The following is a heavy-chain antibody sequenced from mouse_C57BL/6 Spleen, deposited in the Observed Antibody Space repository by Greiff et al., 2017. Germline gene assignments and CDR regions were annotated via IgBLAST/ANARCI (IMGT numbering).Heavy chain of an antibody. CDR1: GYSFTGYY. D-gene: IGHD2-2*01. Sequence: EVQLQQSGPELVKPGASVKISCKASGYSFTGYYMNWVKQSPEKSLEWIGEINPSTGGTTYNQKFKAKATLTVDKSSSTAYMQLKSLTSEDSAVYYCASRSTMVTTALYYAMDYWGQGTSVTVSS. V-gene: IGHV1-42*01. CDR2: INPSTGGT. CDR3: ASRSTMVTTALYYAMDY. J-gene: IGHJ4*01.